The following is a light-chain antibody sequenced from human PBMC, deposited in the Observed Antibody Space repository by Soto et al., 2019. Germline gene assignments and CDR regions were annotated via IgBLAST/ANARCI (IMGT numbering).Light chain of an antibody. Sequence: DIQMTQSPSTLSASVGDRVTITCRASQSISRWLGWYQQKPGKAPKVLIYQASSLESGVPSRFRGSGSGTDFTLTITNLQPDDFATYYCEQYYSHSTFGQGTKVEIK. CDR1: QSISRW. J-gene: IGKJ1*01. V-gene: IGKV1-5*03. CDR2: QAS. CDR3: EQYYSHST.